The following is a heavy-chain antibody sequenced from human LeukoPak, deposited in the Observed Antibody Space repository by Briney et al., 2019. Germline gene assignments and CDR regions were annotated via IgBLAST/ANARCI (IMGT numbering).Heavy chain of an antibody. Sequence: SVKVSCKASGGTFSSYAISWVRQAPGQGLEWMGGIIPIFGTANYAQKFQGRVTITADESTSTAYMELSSLRSEDTAVYYCGGAPRGWNFDFWGPGTLGTGSS. CDR3: GGAPRGWNFDF. D-gene: IGHD3-10*01. CDR2: IIPIFGTA. V-gene: IGHV1-69*13. CDR1: GGTFSSYA. J-gene: IGHJ4*02.